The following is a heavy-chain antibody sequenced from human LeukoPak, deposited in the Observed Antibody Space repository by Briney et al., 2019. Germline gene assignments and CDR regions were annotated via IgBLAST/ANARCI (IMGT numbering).Heavy chain of an antibody. CDR2: TYYRSKWYN. CDR1: GDSVSSNSAA. J-gene: IGHJ3*02. V-gene: IGHV6-1*01. CDR3: ARKLDNWNKKGAFDI. D-gene: IGHD1/OR15-1a*01. Sequence: SQTLSLTCAISGDSVSSNSAAWNWIRQSPSRGLEWLVSTYYRSKWYNDYAVSVKSRITINPDTSKKQFSLQLNSVTPEDTAVYYCARKLDNWNKKGAFDIWGQGTMVTVSS.